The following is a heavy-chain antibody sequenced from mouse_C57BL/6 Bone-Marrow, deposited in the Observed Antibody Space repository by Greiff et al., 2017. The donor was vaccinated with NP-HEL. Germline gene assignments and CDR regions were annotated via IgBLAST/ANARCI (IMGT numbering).Heavy chain of an antibody. CDR1: GFTFSSYG. CDR3: ASDYYSNYFDY. Sequence: EVMLVESGGDLVKPGGSLKLSCAASGFTFSSYGMSWVRQTPDKRLEWVATICRGGSYTYYPDSLKGRFTMSGDNAKNTLYLQMSSLKSEDTAMYYCASDYYSNYFDYGGQGTTLTVSS. D-gene: IGHD2-5*01. J-gene: IGHJ2*01. V-gene: IGHV5-6*02. CDR2: ICRGGSYT.